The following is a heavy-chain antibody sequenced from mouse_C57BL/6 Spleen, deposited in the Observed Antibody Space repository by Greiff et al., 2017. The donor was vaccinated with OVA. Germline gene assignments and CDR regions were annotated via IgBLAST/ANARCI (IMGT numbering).Heavy chain of an antibody. D-gene: IGHD1-1*02. CDR1: GFTFSSYA. CDR2: ISDGGSYT. Sequence: EVHLVESGGGLVKPGGSLKLSCAASGFTFSSYAMSWVRQTPEKRLEWVATISDGGSYTYYPDNVKGRFTISRDNAKNNLYLQMSHLKSEDTAMYYCARAMAPYAMDYWGQGTSVTVSS. V-gene: IGHV5-4*01. CDR3: ARAMAPYAMDY. J-gene: IGHJ4*01.